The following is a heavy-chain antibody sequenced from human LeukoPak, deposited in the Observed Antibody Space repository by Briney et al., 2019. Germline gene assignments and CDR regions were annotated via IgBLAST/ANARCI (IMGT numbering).Heavy chain of an antibody. Sequence: SVKVSCKASGGTFSSYAISWVRQAPGQGLEWMGGIIPIFGTANYAQKFQGRVTITTDESTSTAYMELSSLRSEDTAVYYCASFTRHIVGAPRGYFDYWGQGTLVTVSS. V-gene: IGHV1-69*05. CDR1: GGTFSSYA. J-gene: IGHJ4*02. D-gene: IGHD1-26*01. CDR3: ASFTRHIVGAPRGYFDY. CDR2: IIPIFGTA.